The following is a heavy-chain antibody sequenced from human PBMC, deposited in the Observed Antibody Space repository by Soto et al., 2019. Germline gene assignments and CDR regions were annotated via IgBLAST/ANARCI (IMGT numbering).Heavy chain of an antibody. V-gene: IGHV4-39*01. J-gene: IGHJ4*02. D-gene: IGHD3-9*01. Sequence: PSETLSLTCTVSGGSISSSSYYWGWIRQPPGKGLEWIGSIYYTGSTYYNPSLESRVTMSVDTSKNQFSLKVHSVTDADTAVYYCAKTHPLHMLTGFQWGPGTLVTVSS. CDR2: IYYTGST. CDR1: GGSISSSSYY. CDR3: AKTHPLHMLTGFQ.